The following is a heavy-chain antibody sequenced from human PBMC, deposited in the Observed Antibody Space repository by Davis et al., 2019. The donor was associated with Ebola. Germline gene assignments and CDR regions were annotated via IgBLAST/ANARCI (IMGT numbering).Heavy chain of an antibody. J-gene: IGHJ6*02. CDR1: GGTFSSYA. D-gene: IGHD2-15*01. Sequence: SVKVSCKASGGTFSSYAISWVRQAPGQGLEWMGGIIPIFGTANYAQKFQGRVTITADKSTSTAYMELSSLRSEDTAVYYCARVDLRGVYCSGGSCSHYYGMDVWGQGTTVTVSS. CDR2: IIPIFGTA. V-gene: IGHV1-69*06. CDR3: ARVDLRGVYCSGGSCSHYYGMDV.